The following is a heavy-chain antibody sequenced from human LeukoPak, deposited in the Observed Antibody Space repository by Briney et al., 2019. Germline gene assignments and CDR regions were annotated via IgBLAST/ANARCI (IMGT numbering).Heavy chain of an antibody. D-gene: IGHD2-15*01. V-gene: IGHV3-30-3*01. CDR2: ISYDGSNK. CDR3: ARGLGTNYGGYCTGGSCPYY. Sequence: GRSLRLSCAASGFTFSSYAMHWVRQAPGKGLEWVAVISYDGSNKYYADSVKGRFTISRDNSKNTLYLQMNSLRAEDTAVYYCARGLGTNYGGYCTGGSCPYYWGQGTLVTVSS. CDR1: GFTFSSYA. J-gene: IGHJ4*02.